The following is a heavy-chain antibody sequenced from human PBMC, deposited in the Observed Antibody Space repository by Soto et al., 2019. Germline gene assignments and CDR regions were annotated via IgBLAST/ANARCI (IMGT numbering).Heavy chain of an antibody. CDR2: ISGSGGST. Sequence: GGSLRLSCAASGFTFSSYAMSWVRQAPGKGLEWVSAISGSGGSTYYADSVKGRFTISRDNSKNTLYLQMNSLRAEDTAVYYCAKTPDIVSTINPLYFHYWGQGTLVTVSS. CDR3: AKTPDIVSTINPLYFHY. J-gene: IGHJ4*02. D-gene: IGHD5-12*01. CDR1: GFTFSSYA. V-gene: IGHV3-23*01.